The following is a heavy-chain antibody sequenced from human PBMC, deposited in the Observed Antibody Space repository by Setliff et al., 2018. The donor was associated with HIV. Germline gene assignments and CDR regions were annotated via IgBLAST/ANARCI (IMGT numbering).Heavy chain of an antibody. CDR1: GGSVSGHY. CDR2: ITPSGDT. J-gene: IGHJ3*02. D-gene: IGHD3-22*01. Sequence: PSETLSLTCAVYGGSVSGHYWGWFRQPPGKGLEWIGEITPSGDTNYIPTLESRVTMSLDTSKNQFSLKLKSVTAADTAVYYCAREDTTGYYSLSAFDIWGQGTLVTVSS. CDR3: AREDTTGYYSLSAFDI. V-gene: IGHV4-34*01.